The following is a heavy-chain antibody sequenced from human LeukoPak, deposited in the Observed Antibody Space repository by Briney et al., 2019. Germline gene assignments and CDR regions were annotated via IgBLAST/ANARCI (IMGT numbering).Heavy chain of an antibody. Sequence: PSETLSLTCAVYGGSFSGYYWSWTRQPAGKGLEWIGRIYTSGSTNYNPSLKSRVTMSVDTSKNQFSLKLSSVTAADTAVYYCARDETYGSGIIYWGQGTLVTVSS. CDR1: GGSFSGYY. D-gene: IGHD3-10*01. J-gene: IGHJ4*02. CDR3: ARDETYGSGIIY. CDR2: IYTSGST. V-gene: IGHV4-4*07.